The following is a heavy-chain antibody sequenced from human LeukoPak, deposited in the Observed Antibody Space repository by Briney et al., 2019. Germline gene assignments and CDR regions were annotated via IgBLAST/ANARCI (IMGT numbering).Heavy chain of an antibody. J-gene: IGHJ6*03. CDR3: ARDGYSSGWTYYYYYYMDV. V-gene: IGHV1-8*01. CDR1: GYTFTSYD. D-gene: IGHD6-19*01. CDR2: MNPNSGNT. Sequence: GASVKVSCKAAGYTFTSYDINWVRQATGQGLEWMGWMNPNSGNTGYAQKFQGRVTMTRNTSISTAYMELSSLRSEDTAVYYCARDGYSSGWTYYYYYYMDVWGKGTTVTISS.